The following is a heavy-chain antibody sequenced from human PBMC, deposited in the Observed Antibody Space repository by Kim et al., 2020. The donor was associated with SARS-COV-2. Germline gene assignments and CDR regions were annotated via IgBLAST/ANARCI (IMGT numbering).Heavy chain of an antibody. CDR2: IWSDGSNK. J-gene: IGHJ6*01. CDR3: ARGSNYYDSIGRGVAYY. V-gene: IGHV3-33*01. Sequence: GGSLRLSCAASGFTFSSYGMHWVRQAPGKGLEWVAVIWSDGSNKYYADSVKGRFTISRDNSKNTLYLQMNSLRADDTAVNYCARGSNYYDSIGRGVAYY. CDR1: GFTFSSYG. D-gene: IGHD3-22*01.